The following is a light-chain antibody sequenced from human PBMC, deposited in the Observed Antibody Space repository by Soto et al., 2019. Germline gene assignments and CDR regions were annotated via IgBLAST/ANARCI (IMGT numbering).Light chain of an antibody. J-gene: IGKJ1*01. CDR3: QHYNSYSEA. CDR1: QTISSW. Sequence: IPMTQSPSTLCGSVGDRVTITCRASQTISSWLAWYQQKPGKAPKLLIYKASTLKSGVPSRFSGSGSGTEFTLTISSLQPADFATYYCQHYNSYSEAFGQGTKVDIK. V-gene: IGKV1-5*03. CDR2: KAS.